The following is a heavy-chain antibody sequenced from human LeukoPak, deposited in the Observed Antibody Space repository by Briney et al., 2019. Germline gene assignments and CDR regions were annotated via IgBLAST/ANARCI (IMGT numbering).Heavy chain of an antibody. CDR2: IWYDGSNQ. D-gene: IGHD6-19*01. Sequence: GGSLRLSCAASKFTFRNYGMHWVRQAPGKGLEWVGVIWYDGSNQVYADSVKGRFTISRDNSKNTLYLQMNSLRAEDTAVYYCAKVSSGWGYDYYGMDVWGQGTTVTVSS. CDR1: KFTFRNYG. V-gene: IGHV3-33*06. J-gene: IGHJ6*02. CDR3: AKVSSGWGYDYYGMDV.